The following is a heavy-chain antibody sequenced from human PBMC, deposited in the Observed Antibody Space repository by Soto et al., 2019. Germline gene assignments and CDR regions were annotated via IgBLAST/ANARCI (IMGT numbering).Heavy chain of an antibody. D-gene: IGHD6-13*01. CDR2: ISPNGQGI. CDR3: AKDRGYPRDYFHY. Sequence: EVQLLESGGGLVQPGGSLRLSCAASGFTLNNYGMSWVRQAPGKGLGWVSAISPNGQGIYYADSVKRRFIISKDNSKNTVFLHMDSLTADDTAVYYCAKDRGYPRDYFHYWGQGTLVTVSS. CDR1: GFTLNNYG. V-gene: IGHV3-23*01. J-gene: IGHJ4*02.